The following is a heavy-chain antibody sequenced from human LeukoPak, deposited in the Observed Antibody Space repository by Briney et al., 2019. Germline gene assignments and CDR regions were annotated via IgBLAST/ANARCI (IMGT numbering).Heavy chain of an antibody. CDR3: ARVYSSSSLGP. D-gene: IGHD6-13*01. CDR2: MYYSGST. J-gene: IGHJ4*02. V-gene: IGHV4-59*08. CDR1: GGSISSYY. Sequence: KASETLSLTCTVSGGSISSYYWSWIRQPPGKGLEWIGYMYYSGSTNDNPSLKSRVTISVDTSKNQFSLKLSSVTAADTAVYYCARVYSSSSLGPWGQGALVTVSS.